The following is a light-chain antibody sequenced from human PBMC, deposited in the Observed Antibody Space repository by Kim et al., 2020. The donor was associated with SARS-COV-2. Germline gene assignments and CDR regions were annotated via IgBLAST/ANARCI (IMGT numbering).Light chain of an antibody. CDR1: QSVSSS. CDR3: QQYNNWPSYT. V-gene: IGKV3-15*01. CDR2: DAS. J-gene: IGKJ2*01. Sequence: EIVMTQSPATLSVSPGERATLSCRASQSVSSSLAWYQQKPGQAPRLLIYDASTRATGIPARFSGSGSGTEFTLTIGSLQSEDFAVYYCQQYNNWPSYTFGQGTKLEI.